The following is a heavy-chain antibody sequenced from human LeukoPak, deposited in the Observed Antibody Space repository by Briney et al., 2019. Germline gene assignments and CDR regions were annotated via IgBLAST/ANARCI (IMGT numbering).Heavy chain of an antibody. CDR3: ARHKDYYYSYMDV. J-gene: IGHJ6*03. Sequence: KTSETLSLTCTVSSGSISSYYWSWIRQPAGKGLEWIGRIYTSGSTNYNPSLKSRVTMSVDTSRNQFSLKLSSVTAADTAVYYCARHKDYYYSYMDVWGKGTTVTISS. CDR1: SGSISSYY. V-gene: IGHV4-4*07. CDR2: IYTSGST.